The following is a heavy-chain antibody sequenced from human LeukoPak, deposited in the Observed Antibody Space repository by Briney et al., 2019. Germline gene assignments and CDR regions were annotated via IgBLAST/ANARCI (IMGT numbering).Heavy chain of an antibody. CDR1: GGSISSSSYY. Sequence: SETLSLTRTVSGGSISSSSYYWAWIRQPPGKGLEWIGSINYSGNTYYNPSLKSRVTISVDTSKSQFFLKLSSVTAADTAVYYCARQKWITMVRGVINWFDPWGQGTLVTVSS. CDR2: INYSGNT. V-gene: IGHV4-39*01. D-gene: IGHD3-10*01. J-gene: IGHJ5*02. CDR3: ARQKWITMVRGVINWFDP.